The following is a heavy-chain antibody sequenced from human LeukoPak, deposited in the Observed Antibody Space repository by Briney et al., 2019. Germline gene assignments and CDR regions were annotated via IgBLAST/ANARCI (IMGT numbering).Heavy chain of an antibody. V-gene: IGHV1-18*01. CDR3: AKDIHPGLDSGASCCFDY. D-gene: IGHD6-19*01. CDR2: VSGYNGNT. J-gene: IGHJ4*02. Sequence: ASVTVSCKTSGYTFSRHGITWVRQAPGQGLEWMGWVSGYNGNTNYAQNVQGRVTMTTDTSTNTAYMELRSLRSDDTAVYYCAKDIHPGLDSGASCCFDYWGQGTPVTVSS. CDR1: GYTFSRHG.